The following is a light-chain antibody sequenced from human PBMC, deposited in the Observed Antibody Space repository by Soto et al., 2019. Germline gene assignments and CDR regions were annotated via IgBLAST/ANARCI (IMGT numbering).Light chain of an antibody. J-gene: IGKJ1*01. V-gene: IGKV3-20*01. Sequence: EIVLTQSAGTLSLSPGERATLSYRASQSVSDTYLAWYQQKPGQPPRLLIYGASNRATGIPDRFSGSGSGTDFTLTVSRLEPEDFAVYYCQFGTLVWTFGQGTKVEIK. CDR2: GAS. CDR1: QSVSDTY. CDR3: QFGTLVWT.